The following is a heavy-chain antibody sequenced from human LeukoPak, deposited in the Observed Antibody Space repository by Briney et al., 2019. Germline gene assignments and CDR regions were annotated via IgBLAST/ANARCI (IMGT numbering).Heavy chain of an antibody. D-gene: IGHD2-8*02. CDR3: ARAAVVTGSTETFDP. CDR1: GYTFTSYD. CDR2: MNPNSGGT. Sequence: GASVKVSCKASGYTFTSYDINWVRQAARQGLEWMGWMNPNSGGTNYAQKFQGRVTMSRDTSTSAAYMELSRLRSDDTAVYYCARAAVVTGSTETFDPWGQGTLVTVSS. J-gene: IGHJ5*02. V-gene: IGHV1-2*02.